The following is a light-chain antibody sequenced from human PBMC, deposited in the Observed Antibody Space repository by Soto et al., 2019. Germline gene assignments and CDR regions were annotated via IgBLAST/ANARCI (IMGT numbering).Light chain of an antibody. CDR3: SSYTSSNTWV. V-gene: IGLV2-14*01. J-gene: IGLJ3*02. CDR2: EVS. Sequence: QLVLTQPATVSGSPGQSITISCTGTSSDVGGYNYVSWYQQHPGKVPRLMIYEVSNRPSGLSNRFSGSKSDNTASLTISGLQAEDEAGYYCSSYTSSNTWVFGGGTKLTVL. CDR1: SSDVGGYNY.